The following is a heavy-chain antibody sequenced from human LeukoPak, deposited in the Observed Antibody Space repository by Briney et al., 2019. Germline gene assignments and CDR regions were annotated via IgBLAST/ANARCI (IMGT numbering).Heavy chain of an antibody. CDR2: IYYSGST. Sequence: SETLSLTCTVSGGSISSYYWSWIRQPPGKGLEWIGYIYYSGSTNYNPSLKSRVTISVDTSKNQFSLKLSSVTAADTAVYYCARVPLSRDNYWFDPWGQGTLVTVSS. CDR3: ARVPLSRDNYWFDP. V-gene: IGHV4-59*01. CDR1: GGSISSYY. J-gene: IGHJ5*02. D-gene: IGHD2-15*01.